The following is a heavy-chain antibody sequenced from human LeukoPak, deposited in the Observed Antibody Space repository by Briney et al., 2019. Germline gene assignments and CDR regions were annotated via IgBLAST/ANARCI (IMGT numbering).Heavy chain of an antibody. V-gene: IGHV1-69*13. Sequence: SVKVSCKASGGTFSSYAISWVRQAPGQGLEWMGGIIPIFGTANYAQKFQGRVTITADESTSTAYMELRSLRSDDTAVYYCARDERGGYVDYWGQGTLVTVSS. CDR3: ARDERGGYVDY. J-gene: IGHJ4*02. CDR1: GGTFSSYA. CDR2: IIPIFGTA. D-gene: IGHD2-15*01.